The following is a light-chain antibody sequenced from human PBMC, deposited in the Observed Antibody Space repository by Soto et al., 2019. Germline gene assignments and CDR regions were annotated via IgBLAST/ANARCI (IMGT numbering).Light chain of an antibody. CDR1: KSVSISS. J-gene: IGKJ2*01. CDR3: QQYYRAPYT. Sequence: IVLTQSPDSLSLSPGERVTLSCRASKSVSISSLTWYQHRPGQTPRVLIYGASYTATGVPDRFSGRGSGTDFTLTISRLEPEDAAVYYWQQYYRAPYTFGQGTNLQIK. CDR2: GAS. V-gene: IGKV3-20*01.